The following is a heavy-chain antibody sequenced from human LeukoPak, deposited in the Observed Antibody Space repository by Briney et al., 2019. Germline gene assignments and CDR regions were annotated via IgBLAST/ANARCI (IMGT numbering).Heavy chain of an antibody. Sequence: SETLSLTCTVSGGSISSYYWSWIRQPPGKGLEWIGYIYYSGTTNYNPSLKSRATISVDTSKNQFSLKLSSVTAADTAVYYCARTFSGSYYYYGMDVWGQGTTVTVSS. J-gene: IGHJ6*02. CDR2: IYYSGTT. CDR1: GGSISSYY. CDR3: ARTFSGSYYYYGMDV. V-gene: IGHV4-59*01. D-gene: IGHD1-26*01.